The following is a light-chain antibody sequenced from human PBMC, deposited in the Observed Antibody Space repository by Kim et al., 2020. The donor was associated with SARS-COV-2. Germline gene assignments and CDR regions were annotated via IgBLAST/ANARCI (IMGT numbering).Light chain of an antibody. J-gene: IGKJ3*01. CDR3: QQFNSYPFT. Sequence: DIQMTQSPSTLSASVGDRVTITCRASQSISSWLAWYKQKPGKAPKLLIYKASSLKSGVPSRFSGSGSGTEFTLTISSLQPDDFATYYCQQFNSYPFTFGPGTKVDIK. CDR1: QSISSW. CDR2: KAS. V-gene: IGKV1-5*03.